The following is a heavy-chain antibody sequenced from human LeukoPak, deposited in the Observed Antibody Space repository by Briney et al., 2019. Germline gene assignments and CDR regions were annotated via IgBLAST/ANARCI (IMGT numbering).Heavy chain of an antibody. CDR2: ISSSSSYI. D-gene: IGHD6-13*01. V-gene: IGHV3-21*01. CDR1: GFTFSSYS. Sequence: GGSLRLSCAASGFTFSSYSMNWVRQAPGKGLEWVSSISSSSSYIYYADSVKGRFTISRDNAKNSLHLQMNSLRAEDTAVYYCARAVLGSSWNFDYWGQGTLVTVSS. J-gene: IGHJ4*02. CDR3: ARAVLGSSWNFDY.